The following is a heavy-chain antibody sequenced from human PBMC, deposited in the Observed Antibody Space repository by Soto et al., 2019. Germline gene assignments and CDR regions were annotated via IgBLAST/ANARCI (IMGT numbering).Heavy chain of an antibody. Sequence: ASVKVSCKASGFTFSRSTVQWVRQAPGQGLEWMGWISAYNGHTNYAQQLQGRVTMTTDTSTSTAYMELRSLRSDDTAVYYCARGGSAGYYGMDVWGQGTTVTVSS. CDR2: ISAYNGHT. D-gene: IGHD3-16*01. CDR1: GFTFSRST. J-gene: IGHJ6*02. CDR3: ARGGSAGYYGMDV. V-gene: IGHV1-18*01.